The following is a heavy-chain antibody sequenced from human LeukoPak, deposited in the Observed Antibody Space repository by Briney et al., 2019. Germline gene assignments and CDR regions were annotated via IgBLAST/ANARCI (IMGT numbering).Heavy chain of an antibody. D-gene: IGHD3-3*01. CDR1: GYTFTGYY. V-gene: IGHV1-2*02. J-gene: IGHJ4*02. CDR2: INPNSGGT. CDR3: ASGYYDFWSGYPYDY. Sequence: VASVKVSCKASGYTFTGYYMHWVRQAPGQGLEWMGWINPNSGGTNYAQKFQGRVTMTRDTSISTAYMELSRLRSDDTAVYYCASGYYDFWSGYPYDYWGQGTLVTVSS.